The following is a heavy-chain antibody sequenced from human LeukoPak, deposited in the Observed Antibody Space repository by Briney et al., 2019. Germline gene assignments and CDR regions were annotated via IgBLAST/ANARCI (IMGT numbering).Heavy chain of an antibody. CDR3: ARGRGLD. J-gene: IGHJ4*02. Sequence: SETLSLTCAVYGGSFSRYYWSWIRQPPGKGLEWIGEINHSGSTNYNPSLKSRVTISVDTSKNQFSLKLSSVTAADTAVYYCARGRGLDWGQGTLVTVSS. V-gene: IGHV4-34*01. CDR2: INHSGST. CDR1: GGSFSRYY.